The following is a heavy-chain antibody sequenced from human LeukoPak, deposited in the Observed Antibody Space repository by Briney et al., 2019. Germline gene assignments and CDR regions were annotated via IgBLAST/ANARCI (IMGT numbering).Heavy chain of an antibody. V-gene: IGHV4-34*01. CDR1: GGSFSGYY. CDR3: ARRSSKRFNWYFDL. Sequence: SETLSLTCAVYGGSFSGYYWSWIRQPPGKGLEWIGEINHSGSTNYNPSLKSRVTISVDTSKNQFSLKLRSVNAADTAVYYCARRSSKRFNWYFDLWGRGTLVTVSS. J-gene: IGHJ2*01. D-gene: IGHD5-24*01. CDR2: INHSGST.